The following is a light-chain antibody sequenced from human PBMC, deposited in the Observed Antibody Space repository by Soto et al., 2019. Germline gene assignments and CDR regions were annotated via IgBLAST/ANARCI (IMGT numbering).Light chain of an antibody. V-gene: IGKV3-20*01. CDR3: QQYGSSRFT. J-gene: IGKJ3*01. Sequence: IVXXQSPXTLXXXPGERATLSCRASQXXXSSXLAWYQQKPGQAPRLLVYGASSRATGIPDRFSGSGSGXDFTLTISRLEPEDFAVYYCQQYGSSRFTFGPGTKVDIK. CDR2: GAS. CDR1: QXXXSSX.